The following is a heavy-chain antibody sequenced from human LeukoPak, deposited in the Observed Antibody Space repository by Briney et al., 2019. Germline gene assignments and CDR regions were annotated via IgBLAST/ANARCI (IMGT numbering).Heavy chain of an antibody. V-gene: IGHV3-30-3*01. D-gene: IGHD1-1*01. CDR1: GFTFSSYA. CDR2: ISYDGSNK. Sequence: GGSLRLSCAASGFTFSSYAMHWVRQAPGKGLEWMAVISYDGSNKYYADSVKGRFTISRDNSKNTLYLQMNSLRAEDTAVYYCARDSKRNATYYYYYGMDVWGQGTTVTVSS. CDR3: ARDSKRNATYYYYYGMDV. J-gene: IGHJ6*02.